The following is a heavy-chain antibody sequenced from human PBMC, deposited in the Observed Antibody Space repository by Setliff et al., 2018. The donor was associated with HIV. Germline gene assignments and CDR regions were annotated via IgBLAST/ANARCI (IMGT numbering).Heavy chain of an antibody. J-gene: IGHJ3*02. Sequence: TGGSLRLSCEGFGFTSSSYWMGWVRQAPGKGLEWVANIRQDGSEKYYGDSVKGRFTISRDNTRNSLYLQMNSLRAEDTAVYYCARRLYYYDSSGRNYDAFDIWGQGTMVTVSS. CDR2: IRQDGSEK. CDR1: GFTSSSYW. D-gene: IGHD3-22*01. CDR3: ARRLYYYDSSGRNYDAFDI. V-gene: IGHV3-7*03.